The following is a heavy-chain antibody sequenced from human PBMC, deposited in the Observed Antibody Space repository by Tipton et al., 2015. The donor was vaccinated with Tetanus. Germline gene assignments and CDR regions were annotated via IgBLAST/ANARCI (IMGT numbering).Heavy chain of an antibody. J-gene: IGHJ4*02. V-gene: IGHV4-39*01. CDR3: GRHQSGYFTPFDY. Sequence: TLSLTCTVSGGSIRGGTFYWGWIRQPPGKGLEWIGSVYESGDPYYIPSLKSRVTIPVDTSKNQLYLNLNSMAAADTGVYYWGRHQSGYFTPFDYWGQGNLVTVSS. D-gene: IGHD3-3*01. CDR2: VYESGDP. CDR1: GGSIRGGTFY.